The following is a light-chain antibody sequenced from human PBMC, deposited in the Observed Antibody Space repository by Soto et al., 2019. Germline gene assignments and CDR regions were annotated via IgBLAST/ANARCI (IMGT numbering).Light chain of an antibody. J-gene: IGKJ5*01. Sequence: DTQMTQSPSSLSASVGDRVTITCRASQGIRNDLGWYQHKPGKAXKRXIYGASSLQSGVPSRFSGSVSGTEFTLTISSLQPEDIAIYYCQQYDNLPPFTFGQGTRLEI. V-gene: IGKV1-17*01. CDR1: QGIRND. CDR2: GAS. CDR3: QQYDNLPPFT.